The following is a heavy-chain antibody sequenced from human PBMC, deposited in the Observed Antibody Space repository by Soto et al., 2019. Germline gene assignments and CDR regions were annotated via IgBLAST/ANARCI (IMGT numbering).Heavy chain of an antibody. D-gene: IGHD4-17*01. CDR2: INSDGSST. J-gene: IGHJ6*02. Sequence: LRLSCAASGFTFSSYWMHWVRQAPGKGLVWVSRINSDGSSTSYADSVKGRFTISRDNAKNTLYLQMNSLRAEDTAVYYCARDSTVVYYGMDVWGQGTTVTVSS. V-gene: IGHV3-74*01. CDR1: GFTFSSYW. CDR3: ARDSTVVYYGMDV.